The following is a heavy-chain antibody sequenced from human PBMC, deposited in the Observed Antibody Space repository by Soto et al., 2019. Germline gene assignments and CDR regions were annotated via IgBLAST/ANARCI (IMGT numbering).Heavy chain of an antibody. CDR3: ARDIMGTNYYYYGMDV. J-gene: IGHJ6*02. V-gene: IGHV4-59*01. Sequence: SEALSLTCTVSGGSISSYYWSWIRQPPGKGLEWIGYIYYSGSTNYNPSLKSRVTISVDTSKNQFSLKLSSVTAADTAVYYCARDIMGTNYYYYGMDVWGQGTTVTVSS. D-gene: IGHD2-8*01. CDR1: GGSISSYY. CDR2: IYYSGST.